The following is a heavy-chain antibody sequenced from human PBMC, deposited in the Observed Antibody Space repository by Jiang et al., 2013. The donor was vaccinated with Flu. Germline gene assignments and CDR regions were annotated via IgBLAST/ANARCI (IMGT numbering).Heavy chain of an antibody. V-gene: IGHV4-31*03. J-gene: IGHJ4*02. CDR3: ARRTMTLYYFDY. CDR1: GGSISTGGYY. CDR2: IYYSGST. D-gene: IGHD3-22*01. Sequence: GPGLVKPSQTLSLTCTVSGGSISTGGYYWSWIRQHPGKGLEWIGYIYYSGSTYYNPSLKSRVTISVDTSKNQFSLKVSSVTAADTAVYYCARRTMTLYYFDYWGQGTLVTVSS.